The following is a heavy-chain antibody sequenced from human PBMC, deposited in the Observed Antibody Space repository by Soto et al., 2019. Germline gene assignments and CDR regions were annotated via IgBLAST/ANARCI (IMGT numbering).Heavy chain of an antibody. CDR3: ARWVSGSPDN. V-gene: IGHV3-72*01. J-gene: IGHJ4*02. D-gene: IGHD1-26*01. Sequence: EVQLVESGGGLVQPGGSLRLSCAASGFTLSDHYMDWVRQAPGKGLEWVGRTKNKANRYTTEYAASVNGRFTISRDDSKNSLYLQMNSLKTEDTAVYYCARWVSGSPDNWGQGNRVTVSS. CDR2: TKNKANRYTT. CDR1: GFTLSDHY.